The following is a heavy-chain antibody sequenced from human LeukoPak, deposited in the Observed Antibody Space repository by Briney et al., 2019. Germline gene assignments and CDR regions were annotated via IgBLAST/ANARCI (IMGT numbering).Heavy chain of an antibody. Sequence: GSSVKVSCKASGGTFSSYAISWVRQAPGQGLEWMGRIIPILGIANYAQKFQGRVTITADKSTSTAYMELSSLRSEDTAVYYCARGYYGSGSATDLNWFDPWGQGTLVTVSS. CDR2: IIPILGIA. CDR1: GGTFSSYA. V-gene: IGHV1-69*04. D-gene: IGHD3-10*01. CDR3: ARGYYGSGSATDLNWFDP. J-gene: IGHJ5*02.